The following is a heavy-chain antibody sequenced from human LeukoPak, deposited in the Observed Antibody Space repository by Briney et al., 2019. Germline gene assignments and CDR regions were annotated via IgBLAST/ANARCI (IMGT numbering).Heavy chain of an antibody. J-gene: IGHJ4*02. CDR3: ARDSYDILTGYPPAPFDY. CDR1: GYTFTGYY. Sequence: GASVKVSCKASGYTFTGYYMYWVRQAPGQGLEWMGWINPNSGGTNYAQKFQGRVTMARDTSINTAYMELSRLRSDDTAVYYCARDSYDILTGYPPAPFDYWGQGTLVTVSS. CDR2: INPNSGGT. D-gene: IGHD3-9*01. V-gene: IGHV1-2*02.